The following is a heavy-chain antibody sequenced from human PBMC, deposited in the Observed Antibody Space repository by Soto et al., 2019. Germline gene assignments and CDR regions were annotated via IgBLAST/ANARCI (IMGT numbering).Heavy chain of an antibody. CDR1: GFTFSSYA. V-gene: IGHV3-23*01. CDR3: AKDRGSGYYRLDY. Sequence: GGSLRLSCAASGFTFSSYAMSWVRQAPGKGLEWVSAISGSGGSTYYADSVKGRFTISRDNSKKTLYLQMNSLRAEDTAVYYCAKDRGSGYYRLDYWGQGTLVTVSS. CDR2: ISGSGGST. D-gene: IGHD3-22*01. J-gene: IGHJ4*02.